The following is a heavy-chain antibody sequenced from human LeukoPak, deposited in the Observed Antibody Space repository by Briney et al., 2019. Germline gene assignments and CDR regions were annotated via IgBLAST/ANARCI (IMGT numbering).Heavy chain of an antibody. V-gene: IGHV1-3*03. CDR3: ARDLPGPLYYFDY. Sequence: GASVKVSCKASGYTFTSYAMHWVRQAPGQRLEWMGWINAGNGNTKYSQEFQGKVTITRDTSASTAYMELSSLRSEDMAVYYCARDLPGPLYYFDYWGQGTLVTVSS. CDR2: INAGNGNT. CDR1: GYTFTSYA. J-gene: IGHJ4*02.